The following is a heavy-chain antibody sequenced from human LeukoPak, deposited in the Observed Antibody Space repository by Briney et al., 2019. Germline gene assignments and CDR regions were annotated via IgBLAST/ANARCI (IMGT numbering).Heavy chain of an antibody. CDR3: ARDVTPLAATGPGWFDP. J-gene: IGHJ5*02. CDR1: GGSISSYY. V-gene: IGHV4-59*01. Sequence: SETLSLTCTVSGGSISSYYWSWIRQPPGKGLEWIGYIYYSGSTNYNPSLKSRVAISVDTSKNQFSLKLSSVTAADTAVYYCARDVTPLAATGPGWFDPWGQGTLVTVSS. CDR2: IYYSGST. D-gene: IGHD6-13*01.